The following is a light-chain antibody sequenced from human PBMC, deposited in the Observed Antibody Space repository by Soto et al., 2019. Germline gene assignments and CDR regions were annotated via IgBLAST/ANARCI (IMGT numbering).Light chain of an antibody. V-gene: IGLV9-49*01. CDR3: GADHGSGSNFVYV. Sequence: QLVLTQPPSASASLGASVTLTCTLSSGYSNYKVDWYQQRPGTGPRFVMRVGTGGIVGSKGDGIPDRFSVLGSGLNRFLTIKNIQEEDESDYYCGADHGSGSNFVYVFGTGTKLTVL. CDR2: VGTGGIVG. J-gene: IGLJ1*01. CDR1: SGYSNYK.